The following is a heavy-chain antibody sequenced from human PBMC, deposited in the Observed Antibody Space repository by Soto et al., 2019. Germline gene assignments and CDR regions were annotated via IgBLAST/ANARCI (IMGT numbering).Heavy chain of an antibody. V-gene: IGHV3-33*01. D-gene: IGHD2-21*01. Sequence: WGSLRLSCEASGFTFSSYGMHWVRQAPGKGLEWVSVIWYDGSNKYYADSVKGRFTISRDNARNSLYLQVDNLRAEDTAVYYCARNRRIAVEMDVWGQGTTVTVS. CDR3: ARNRRIAVEMDV. CDR2: IWYDGSNK. J-gene: IGHJ6*02. CDR1: GFTFSSYG.